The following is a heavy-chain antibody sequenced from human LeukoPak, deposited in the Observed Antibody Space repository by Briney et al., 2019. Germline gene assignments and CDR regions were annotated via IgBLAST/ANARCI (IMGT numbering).Heavy chain of an antibody. CDR1: GYTFTSYG. Sequence: ASVKVSCKASGYTFTSYGVSWVRQAPGQGLEWMGWISAYNGNTHYAQKLQGRVTMTTDTSTNTAYMEVRSLRSDDTVVYFCARGAEFDWFDPWGQGTLVTVSS. J-gene: IGHJ5*02. CDR2: ISAYNGNT. CDR3: ARGAEFDWFDP. D-gene: IGHD3-16*01. V-gene: IGHV1-18*01.